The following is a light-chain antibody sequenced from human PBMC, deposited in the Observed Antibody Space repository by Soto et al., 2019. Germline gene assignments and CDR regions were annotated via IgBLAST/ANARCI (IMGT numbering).Light chain of an antibody. CDR3: GTWDSSLSAYV. V-gene: IGLV1-51*02. J-gene: IGLJ1*01. CDR2: ENN. Sequence: QSVLTQPPSVSAAPGQKVTISCSGSSSNIGNNYVSWYQQLPGTAPKLLIYENNKRPSGIPDRFSGSKSGTSATLGITGLQTGHEADYYCGTWDSSLSAYVFGTGTKLTVL. CDR1: SSNIGNNY.